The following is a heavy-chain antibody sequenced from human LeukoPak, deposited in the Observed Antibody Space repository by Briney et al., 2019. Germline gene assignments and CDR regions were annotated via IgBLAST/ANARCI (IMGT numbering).Heavy chain of an antibody. D-gene: IGHD2-2*01. CDR3: TRTKGYCSSTSCYQIDY. V-gene: IGHV3-73*01. J-gene: IGHJ4*02. CDR1: GFTFSGSA. Sequence: GGSLRLSCAASGFTFSGSAMHWVRQASGKGLEWVGRIRSKANSYATAYAASVKGRLTISREDSKNTAYLQMNSLKTEDTAVYYCTRTKGYCSSTSCYQIDYWGQGTLVTVSS. CDR2: IRSKANSYAT.